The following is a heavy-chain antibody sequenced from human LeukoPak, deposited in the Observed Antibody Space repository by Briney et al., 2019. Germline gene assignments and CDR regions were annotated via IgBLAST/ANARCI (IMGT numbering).Heavy chain of an antibody. CDR3: ARRGIAVAGIDY. V-gene: IGHV4-39*01. CDR2: IYHSGRT. CDR1: GGSISSSDHY. J-gene: IGHJ4*02. Sequence: SETLSLTCTISGGSISSSDHYWGWIRQTPGKGLEWIGSIYHSGRTFDNPSFKSRVTISVDTSKNQFSLKLSSVTAADTAVYYCARRGIAVAGIDYWGQGTLVTVSS. D-gene: IGHD6-19*01.